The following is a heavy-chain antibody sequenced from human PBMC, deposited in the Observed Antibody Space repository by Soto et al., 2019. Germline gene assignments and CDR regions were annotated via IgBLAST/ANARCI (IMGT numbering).Heavy chain of an antibody. D-gene: IGHD6-19*01. Sequence: PSETLSLTCTVSGGSISSYCWSWIRQPPGKGLEWIGYIYYSGSTNYNPSLKSRVTISVDTSKNQFSLKLSSVTAADTAVYYCARESVMGWLADDAFDIWGQGTMVTVSS. CDR3: ARESVMGWLADDAFDI. V-gene: IGHV4-59*01. CDR1: GGSISSYC. CDR2: IYYSGST. J-gene: IGHJ3*02.